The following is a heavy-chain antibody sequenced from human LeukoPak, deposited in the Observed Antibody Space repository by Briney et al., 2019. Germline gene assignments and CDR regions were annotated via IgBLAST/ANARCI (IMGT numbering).Heavy chain of an antibody. CDR3: AKWSRRGIVGATDLGY. CDR2: ISGSGGST. D-gene: IGHD1-26*01. V-gene: IGHV3-23*01. Sequence: GGSLRLSCVASGFTFSSYAMSWVRQAPGKGLEWVSAISGSGGSTYYADSVKGRFTISRDNSKNTLYLQMNSLRAEDTAVYYCAKWSRRGIVGATDLGYWGQGTLVTVSS. CDR1: GFTFSSYA. J-gene: IGHJ4*02.